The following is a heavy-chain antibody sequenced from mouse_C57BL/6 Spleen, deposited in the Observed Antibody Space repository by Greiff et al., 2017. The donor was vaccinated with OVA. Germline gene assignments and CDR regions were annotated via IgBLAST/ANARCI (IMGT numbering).Heavy chain of an antibody. J-gene: IGHJ2*01. V-gene: IGHV3-6*01. CDR1: GYSITSGYY. Sequence: VQLKESGPGLVKPSQSLSLTCSVTGYSITSGYYWNWIRQFPGNKLEWMGYISYDGSNNYNPSLKNRISITRDTSKNKFFLKLNSVTTEDTATYYCARAFYGSSYDYWGQGTTLTVSS. CDR3: ARAFYGSSYDY. D-gene: IGHD1-1*01. CDR2: ISYDGSN.